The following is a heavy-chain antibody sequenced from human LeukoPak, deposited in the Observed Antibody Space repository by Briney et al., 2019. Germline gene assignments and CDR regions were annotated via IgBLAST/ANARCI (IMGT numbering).Heavy chain of an antibody. Sequence: GRSLRLSCAASGFTFSSYGMHWVRQAPGKGLEWVAVISYDGSNKYYADSVKGRFTISRDNSKNTLYLQMNSLRAEDTAVYYCAKDLGYCSGTSCAIIYYYGMDVWGQGTTVTVSS. CDR1: GFTFSSYG. V-gene: IGHV3-30*18. D-gene: IGHD2-2*01. CDR3: AKDLGYCSGTSCAIIYYYGMDV. CDR2: ISYDGSNK. J-gene: IGHJ6*02.